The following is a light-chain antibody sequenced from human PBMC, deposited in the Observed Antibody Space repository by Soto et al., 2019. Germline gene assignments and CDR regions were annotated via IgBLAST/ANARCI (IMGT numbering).Light chain of an antibody. CDR2: GAS. CDR1: QSISTN. CDR3: QQYHKWPPFT. Sequence: EIVMTQSPGTLSVSPGDTATLSCRSSQSISTNLAWYQQKPGQPPRLLIYGASTSAIGVAARFTGSGSGTEFTLTIGSLQSEDFVVYYCQQYHKWPPFTFGGGTKVDIK. J-gene: IGKJ4*01. V-gene: IGKV3-15*01.